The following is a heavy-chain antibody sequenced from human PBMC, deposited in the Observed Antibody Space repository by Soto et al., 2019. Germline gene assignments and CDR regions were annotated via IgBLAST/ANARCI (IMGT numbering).Heavy chain of an antibody. J-gene: IGHJ4*02. D-gene: IGHD6-19*01. CDR3: ASDWYSSGWYKHHDY. V-gene: IGHV3-20*01. Sequence: EVQLVESGGGVVRPGGSLRLSCAASGFTFDDYGMSWVRQAPGKGLEWVSGINWSGGSTGYADSVKGRFTISRDNAKNYLYLQMNSLRAEDTALYHCASDWYSSGWYKHHDYWGQGTLVTVSS. CDR1: GFTFDDYG. CDR2: INWSGGST.